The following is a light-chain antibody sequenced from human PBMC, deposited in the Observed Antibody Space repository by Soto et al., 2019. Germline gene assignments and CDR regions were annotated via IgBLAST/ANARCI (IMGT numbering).Light chain of an antibody. CDR1: SNDVGAYSS. CDR3: ASDAGSDNYA. J-gene: IGLJ1*01. CDR2: EVT. Sequence: NRAASGTGSDGEGVSISCTGTSNDVGAYSSVSWYQQHPGKAPRLIIYEVTKRPSGVPDRFSGSKSANTASLTVSVLQADDEADYFCASDAGSDNYAFGTGTKVTVL. V-gene: IGLV2-8*01.